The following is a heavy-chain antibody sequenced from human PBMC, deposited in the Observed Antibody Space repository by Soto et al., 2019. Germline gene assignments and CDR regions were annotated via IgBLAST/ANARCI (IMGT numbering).Heavy chain of an antibody. CDR3: ARERIAAHYYYYGMDV. D-gene: IGHD6-6*01. CDR2: ISDSGRST. Sequence: EVQLLESGGGLVQPGGSLRLSCAASGFTFSSYAMSWVRQAPGKGLEWVSAISDSGRSTYYAASVKGRFTISRDTSKNTLYLQMNSLRAEDTAVYYCARERIAAHYYYYGMDVWGQGTTVTVSS. V-gene: IGHV3-23*01. CDR1: GFTFSSYA. J-gene: IGHJ6*02.